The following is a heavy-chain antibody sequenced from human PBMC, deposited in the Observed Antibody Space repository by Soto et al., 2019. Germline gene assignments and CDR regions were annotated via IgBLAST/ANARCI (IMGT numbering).Heavy chain of an antibody. CDR3: ATFIDFIALYHFDC. CDR2: IIPVLDVV. Sequence: SVKVSCKASGDTFGSYTISWVRQAPGQGLEWMGRIIPVLDVVNYAQKFQGRVTIIADKSTTTAYMELSSLRSEDTAVYYCATFIDFIALYHFDCWGQGTLVTVSS. D-gene: IGHD3-16*02. CDR1: GDTFGSYT. V-gene: IGHV1-69*02. J-gene: IGHJ4*02.